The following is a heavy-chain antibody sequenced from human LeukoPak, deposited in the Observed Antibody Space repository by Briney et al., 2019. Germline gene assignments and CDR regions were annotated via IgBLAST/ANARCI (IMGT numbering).Heavy chain of an antibody. Sequence: SETLSLTCAVYGGSFSGYYWSWIRQPPGKGLEWIGEINHSGSTNYNPSLKSRVTISVDTSKNQFSLKLSSVTAADTAVYYCARDHLGSTGFDPWGQGTLVTVSS. CDR2: INHSGST. CDR1: GGSFSGYY. J-gene: IGHJ5*02. D-gene: IGHD6-6*01. V-gene: IGHV4-34*01. CDR3: ARDHLGSTGFDP.